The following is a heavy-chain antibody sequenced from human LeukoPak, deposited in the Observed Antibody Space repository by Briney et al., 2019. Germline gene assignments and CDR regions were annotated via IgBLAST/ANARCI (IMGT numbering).Heavy chain of an antibody. CDR3: ARGSPITGTTDY. V-gene: IGHV4-34*01. CDR1: GGSFSGYY. Sequence: SETLSLTCAVYGGSFSGYYWSWIRQPPGKGLEWIGEINHRGSTNYNPSLKSRVTISVDTSKNQFSLKLNSVTAADTAVYYCARGSPITGTTDYWGQGTLVTVSS. D-gene: IGHD1-7*01. CDR2: INHRGST. J-gene: IGHJ4*02.